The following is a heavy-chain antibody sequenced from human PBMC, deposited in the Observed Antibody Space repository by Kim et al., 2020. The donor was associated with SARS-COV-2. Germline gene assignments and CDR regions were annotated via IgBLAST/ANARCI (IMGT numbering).Heavy chain of an antibody. V-gene: IGHV3-30*04. Sequence: GGSLRLSCAGSGFAFSAYSMNWVHQVPGRALEWVAAISYDGSHKFYADSVKGRFIVSRDNFQNTLYLQMNSLTTEDTALYYCAREGYGVSCTQGFDS. CDR3: AREGYGVSCTQGFDS. CDR2: ISYDGSHK. CDR1: GFAFSAYS. D-gene: IGHD5-18*01. J-gene: IGHJ4*01.